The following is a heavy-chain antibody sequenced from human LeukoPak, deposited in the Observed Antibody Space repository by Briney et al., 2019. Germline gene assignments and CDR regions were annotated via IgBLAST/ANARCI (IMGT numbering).Heavy chain of an antibody. CDR1: GGSISSSNW. CDR3: ARGRVLLWFGNKAYYFDY. Sequence: SETLSLTCAVSGGSISSSNWWSWVRQPPGKGLEWIGEIYHSGSTNYNPSLKSRVTISVDTSKNQFSLKLSSVTAADTAVYYCARGRVLLWFGNKAYYFDYWGQGTLVTVSS. CDR2: IYHSGST. J-gene: IGHJ4*02. V-gene: IGHV4-4*02. D-gene: IGHD3-10*01.